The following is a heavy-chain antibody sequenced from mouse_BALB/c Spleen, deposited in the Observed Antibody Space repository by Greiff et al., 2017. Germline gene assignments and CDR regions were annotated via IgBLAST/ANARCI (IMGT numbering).Heavy chain of an antibody. J-gene: IGHJ3*01. Sequence: EVQRVESGGGLVKPGGSRKLSCAASGFTFSSFGMHWVRQAPEKGLEWVAYISSGSSTIYYADTVKGRFTISRDNPKNTLFLQMTSLRSEDTAMYYCARDGAWFAYWGQGTLVTVSA. CDR3: ARDGAWFAY. CDR1: GFTFSSFG. V-gene: IGHV5-17*02. CDR2: ISSGSSTI. D-gene: IGHD1-1*01.